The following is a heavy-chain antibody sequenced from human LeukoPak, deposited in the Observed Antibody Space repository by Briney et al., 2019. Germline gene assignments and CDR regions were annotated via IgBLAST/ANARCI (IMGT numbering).Heavy chain of an antibody. CDR3: ARFSFQGKRYYFDY. Sequence: SETLSLTCAVYGGSFSGYYWSWIRQPPGKGLGWIGEINHSGSTNYNPSLKRRVTMSVDTSKNQFSLKLSSVTAADTAVYYCARFSFQGKRYYFDYWGQGTLVTVSS. D-gene: IGHD5-24*01. CDR1: GGSFSGYY. CDR2: INHSGST. J-gene: IGHJ4*02. V-gene: IGHV4-34*01.